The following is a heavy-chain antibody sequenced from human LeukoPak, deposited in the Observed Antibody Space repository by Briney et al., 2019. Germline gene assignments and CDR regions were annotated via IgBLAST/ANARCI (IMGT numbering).Heavy chain of an antibody. J-gene: IGHJ4*02. V-gene: IGHV1-8*01. CDR1: GYTFTGYY. D-gene: IGHD5-24*01. Sequence: ASVKVSCKTSGYTFTGYYINWVRQATGQGLEWMGWMNPNSGNTGYAQKFQGRVTMTRNTSISTAYVELSSLRSEDTAVYYCARGYRDGYNYYWGQGTLVTVSS. CDR3: ARGYRDGYNYY. CDR2: MNPNSGNT.